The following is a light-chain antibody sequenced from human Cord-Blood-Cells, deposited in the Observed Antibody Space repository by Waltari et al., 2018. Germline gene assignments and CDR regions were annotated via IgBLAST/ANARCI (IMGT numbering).Light chain of an antibody. J-gene: IGKJ4*01. CDR2: DAS. CDR1: QDISNY. CDR3: QQYDNLPLT. Sequence: DIQMTQSPSSLSASVGDRVTITCQASQDISNYLNWYQQKLGKAPKLLIYDASNLETGVPSRFSGSGSGTDFTFTISSRQPKDIATYYCQQYDNLPLTFGGGTKVEIK. V-gene: IGKV1-33*01.